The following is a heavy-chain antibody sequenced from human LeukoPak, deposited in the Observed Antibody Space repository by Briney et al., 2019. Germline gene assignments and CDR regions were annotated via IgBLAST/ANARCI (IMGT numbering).Heavy chain of an antibody. J-gene: IGHJ6*03. V-gene: IGHV3-20*04. Sequence: PGGSLRLSCRDSGFTFADYGMSWVRQAPGKGLEWVSGINWNGGSTTYAESVKSRFTISRDNANNSLYLQMNSLRADDTALYYCAREGTRAFYMDVWGKGTTVSVSS. CDR1: GFTFADYG. CDR3: AREGTRAFYMDV. CDR2: INWNGGST. D-gene: IGHD1-1*01.